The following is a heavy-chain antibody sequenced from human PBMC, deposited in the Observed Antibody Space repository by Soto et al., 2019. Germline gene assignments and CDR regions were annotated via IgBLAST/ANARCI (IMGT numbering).Heavy chain of an antibody. Sequence: GASVKVSCKASGYTFTSYDINWVRQATGQRLEWMGWVNPNSGNTAYAQKFQGRVTMTRNTSISTAYMKLSSLRSEDTAVYYCAREKSYGMDVWGQGTTVTVSS. CDR2: VNPNSGNT. J-gene: IGHJ6*02. CDR3: AREKSYGMDV. V-gene: IGHV1-8*01. CDR1: GYTFTSYD.